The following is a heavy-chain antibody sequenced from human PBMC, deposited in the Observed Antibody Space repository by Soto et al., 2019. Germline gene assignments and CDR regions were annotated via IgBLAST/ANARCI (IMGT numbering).Heavy chain of an antibody. CDR2: VSTYNGNT. CDR3: ARVPPAVGSTANWYFDL. V-gene: IGHV1-18*01. D-gene: IGHD1-26*01. CDR1: GYTFTNYH. Sequence: APVKFSSTALGYTFTNYHFSWLRQAPGQGLEWMGWVSTYNGNTNYAEKFQGRVTMTTDTSTRSAYMELKNLRSDDTAMYYCARVPPAVGSTANWYFDLWGRGTLVTVSS. J-gene: IGHJ2*01.